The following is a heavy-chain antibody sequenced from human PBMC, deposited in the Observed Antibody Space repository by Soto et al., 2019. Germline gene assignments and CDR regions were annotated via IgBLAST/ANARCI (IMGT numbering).Heavy chain of an antibody. D-gene: IGHD2-15*01. Sequence: ASVKVSCKASGYTFTGYYMHWVRQAPGQGLEWMGWINPNSGGTNYAQKFQGWVTMTRDTSISTAYMELSRLRSDDTAVYYCARHINKLGYCSGGSCSDDAFDIWGQGTMVTVSS. V-gene: IGHV1-2*04. CDR3: ARHINKLGYCSGGSCSDDAFDI. CDR1: GYTFTGYY. CDR2: INPNSGGT. J-gene: IGHJ3*02.